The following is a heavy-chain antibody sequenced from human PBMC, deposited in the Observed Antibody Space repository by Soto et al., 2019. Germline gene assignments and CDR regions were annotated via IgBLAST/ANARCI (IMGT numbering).Heavy chain of an antibody. CDR1: GDSVSSNSAA. J-gene: IGHJ5*02. CDR2: TYYRSKWYN. D-gene: IGHD2-2*01. CDR3: RREVLGLCSSTVCYNWFDP. Sequence: SQTLSLTCAISGDSVSSNSAAWNWLRQSPSRGLEWLGRTYYRSKWYNDYAVSVKSRITINPDTSKNQFSLQLNSVTPDDTAVYYCRREVLGLCSSTVCYNWFDPWGQGILVTVCS. V-gene: IGHV6-1*01.